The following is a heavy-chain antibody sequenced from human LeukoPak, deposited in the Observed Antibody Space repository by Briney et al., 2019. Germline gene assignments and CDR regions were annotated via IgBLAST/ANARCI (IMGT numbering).Heavy chain of an antibody. CDR2: ISWNSGSI. CDR1: GFTFDDYA. D-gene: IGHD6-13*01. V-gene: IGHV3-9*01. Sequence: GGSLRLSCAASGFTFDDYAMHWVRHAPGKGLEWVSGISWNSGSIAYADSVKGRFTISRDNAKNSLYLQMNSLRAEDTALYYCAKDLYGSSWSFDYWGQGTLVTVSS. J-gene: IGHJ4*02. CDR3: AKDLYGSSWSFDY.